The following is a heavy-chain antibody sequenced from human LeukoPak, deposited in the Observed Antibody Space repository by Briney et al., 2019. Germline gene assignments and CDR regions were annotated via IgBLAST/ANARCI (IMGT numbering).Heavy chain of an antibody. CDR2: ISGSGGST. CDR1: GFTFSSYA. V-gene: IGHV3-23*01. D-gene: IGHD3-22*01. CDR3: AKGLTYYYDSRSSGAFDI. J-gene: IGHJ3*02. Sequence: GGSLRLSCAASGFTFSSYAMSWVRQAPGKGLEWVSAISGSGGSTYYADPVKGRFTISRDNSKNTLYLQMNSLRAEDTAVYYCAKGLTYYYDSRSSGAFDIWGQGTMVTVSS.